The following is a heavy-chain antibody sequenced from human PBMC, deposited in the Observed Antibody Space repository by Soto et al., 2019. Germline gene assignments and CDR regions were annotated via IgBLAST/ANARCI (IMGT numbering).Heavy chain of an antibody. V-gene: IGHV1-3*01. CDR2: INAGKGDT. CDR1: GYPFTNHA. Sequence: GASVKVSCKASGYPFTNHAIHWVRQAPGQGLEWMGWINAGKGDTKYPQRFQGRVTITRDTSASTAYMELSSLRSEDTAVYYCARNILGGTTDYWG. D-gene: IGHD1-7*01. CDR3: ARNILGGTTDY. J-gene: IGHJ4*01.